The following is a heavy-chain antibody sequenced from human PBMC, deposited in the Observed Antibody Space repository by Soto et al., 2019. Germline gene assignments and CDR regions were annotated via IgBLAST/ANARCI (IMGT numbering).Heavy chain of an antibody. Sequence: PGGSLRLSCEASGFTYSRYAMSWVRQAPGKGLEWIGRIYTSGSTNYNPSLKSRVTMSLDTSKNQFSLKLSSVTAVDTAVYYCARACSSNSCYDVFDYWGQGTLVTVSS. V-gene: IGHV4-59*10. CDR1: GFTYSRYA. CDR2: IYTSGST. D-gene: IGHD2-2*01. CDR3: ARACSSNSCYDVFDY. J-gene: IGHJ4*01.